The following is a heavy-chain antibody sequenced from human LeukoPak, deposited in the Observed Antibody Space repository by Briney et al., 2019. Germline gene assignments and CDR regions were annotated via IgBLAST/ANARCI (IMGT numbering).Heavy chain of an antibody. Sequence: PSETLSLTCTVSGGSISSSYYYWGWIRQPPGKGLEWVSAIHTSGDTCYADSVKGRFTISRDTSKNTLYLQINSLRVEDTAVYYCIVFGDSNHWGQGTLVTVSS. CDR1: GGSISSSYYY. V-gene: IGHV3-53*01. J-gene: IGHJ5*02. D-gene: IGHD4-17*01. CDR2: IHTSGDT. CDR3: IVFGDSNH.